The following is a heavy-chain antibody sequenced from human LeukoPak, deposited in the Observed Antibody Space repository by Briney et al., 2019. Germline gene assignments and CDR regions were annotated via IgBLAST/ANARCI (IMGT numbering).Heavy chain of an antibody. J-gene: IGHJ5*02. CDR1: GRPLSSGGYY. CDR3: ARVITSFGVVITNWFDP. CDR2: IYYRGST. Sequence: SHPLSLPCTLSGRPLSSGGYYWPWIRRHPAKVLVRYGYIYYRGSTYYNPSLKSRVTISVDTPKNQFSLKLSSVTAADTAGYYCARVITSFGVVITNWFDPWGQGTLVTVSS. D-gene: IGHD3-3*01. V-gene: IGHV4-31*03.